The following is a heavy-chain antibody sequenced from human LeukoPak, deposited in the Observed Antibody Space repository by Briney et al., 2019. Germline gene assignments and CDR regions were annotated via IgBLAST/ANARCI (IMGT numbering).Heavy chain of an antibody. Sequence: GGSLRLSCAVSGITFSSYWMSWVRQAPGKGLEWVANIKEDGSEKYYVDSVKGRFTISRDNAKNSLYLQMSSLSAEDTAVYYCASWGEATDYWGQGTLVTVSS. V-gene: IGHV3-7*01. CDR1: GITFSSYW. D-gene: IGHD3-16*01. CDR2: IKEDGSEK. CDR3: ASWGEATDY. J-gene: IGHJ4*02.